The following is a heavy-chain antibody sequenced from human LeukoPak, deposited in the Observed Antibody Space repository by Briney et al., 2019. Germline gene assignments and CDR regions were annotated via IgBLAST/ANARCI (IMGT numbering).Heavy chain of an antibody. D-gene: IGHD1-26*01. CDR1: GFTFSTYP. J-gene: IGHJ4*02. CDR2: INNNGDRT. CDR3: ARGGLVGPTLYLDS. Sequence: PGESLRLSCAASGFTFSTYPMYWVRQAPGRGPEYVSGINNNGDRTYYAKSVKGRFTISRDNSKNTLYLQVGSLRAEDMAAYYCARGGLVGPTLYLDSWGQGTLVTVSS. V-gene: IGHV3-64*01.